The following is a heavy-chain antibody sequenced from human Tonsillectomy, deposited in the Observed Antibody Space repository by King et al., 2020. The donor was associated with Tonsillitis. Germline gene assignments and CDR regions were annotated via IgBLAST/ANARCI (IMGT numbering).Heavy chain of an antibody. J-gene: IGHJ4*02. D-gene: IGHD5-24*01. V-gene: IGHV2-5*01. CDR2: IYWNDDK. CDR1: GFSLSTSGVG. Sequence: TLKESGPTLVKPPQTLTLTCTFSGFSLSTSGVGVGWIRQPPGKALEWLALIYWNDDKRYSPSLKSRLTITKDTSKNQVVLTMTNMDPVDTATYYCAHSGQAEMATDLYYFDYWGQGTLVTVSS. CDR3: AHSGQAEMATDLYYFDY.